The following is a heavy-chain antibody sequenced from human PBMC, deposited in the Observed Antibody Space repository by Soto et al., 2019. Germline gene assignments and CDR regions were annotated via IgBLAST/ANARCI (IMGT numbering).Heavy chain of an antibody. J-gene: IGHJ6*02. V-gene: IGHV3-30-3*01. CDR2: ISFDGSNK. Sequence: QMELVESGGGVVQPGASLRLSCAASGFTFNYYPMHWVRQTPGKGLEWVAVISFDGSNKYYADSVKGRFTISRDNSKNMLYLQMNSVRPEDAAVYYCARLPGALVAVLYIYPLDGREPLPDVDVWGQGTTVSVSS. CDR1: GFTFNYYP. D-gene: IGHD6-19*01. CDR3: ARLPGALVAVLYIYPLDGREPLPDVDV.